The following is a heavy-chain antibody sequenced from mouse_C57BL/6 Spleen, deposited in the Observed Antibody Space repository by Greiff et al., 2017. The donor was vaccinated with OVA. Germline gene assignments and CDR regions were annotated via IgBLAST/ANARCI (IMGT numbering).Heavy chain of an antibody. V-gene: IGHV1-55*01. CDR3: ALYYDYGWFAY. D-gene: IGHD2-4*01. Sequence: QVHVKQPGAELVKPGASVKMSCKASGYTFTSYWITWVKQRPGQGLEWIGDIYPGSGSTNYNEKFKSKATLTVDTSSSTAYMQLSILTSEDSAVYYCALYYDYGWFAYWGQGTLVTVSA. CDR2: IYPGSGST. CDR1: GYTFTSYW. J-gene: IGHJ3*01.